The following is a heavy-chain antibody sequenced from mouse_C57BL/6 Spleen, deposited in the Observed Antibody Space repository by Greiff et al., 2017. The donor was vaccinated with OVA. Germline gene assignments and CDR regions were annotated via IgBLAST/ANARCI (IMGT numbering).Heavy chain of an antibody. CDR3: TTTFYYYGSRDY. Sequence: VQLQQSGAELVRPGASVKLSCTASGFNIKDDYMHWVKQRPEQGLEWIGWIDPENGDTEYASKFQGKATITADTSSNTAYLQLSSLTSEDTAVYYCTTTFYYYGSRDYWGQGTTLTVSS. CDR2: IDPENGDT. D-gene: IGHD1-1*01. CDR1: GFNIKDDY. V-gene: IGHV14-4*01. J-gene: IGHJ2*01.